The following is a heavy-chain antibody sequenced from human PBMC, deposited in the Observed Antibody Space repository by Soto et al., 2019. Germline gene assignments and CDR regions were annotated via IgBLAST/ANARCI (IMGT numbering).Heavy chain of an antibody. D-gene: IGHD5-12*01. CDR1: GFTFSSYW. CDR2: IKQDGSEK. CDR3: ARDGGFYRGYRDY. V-gene: IGHV3-7*01. J-gene: IGHJ4*02. Sequence: EVQLVESGGGLVQPGGSLRLSCAASGFTFSSYWMSWVRQAPGKGLEWVANIKQDGSEKYYVDSVKGRFTISRDNAKNSLYLQMNGLRAEDTAVYYCARDGGFYRGYRDYWGQGTLVTVSS.